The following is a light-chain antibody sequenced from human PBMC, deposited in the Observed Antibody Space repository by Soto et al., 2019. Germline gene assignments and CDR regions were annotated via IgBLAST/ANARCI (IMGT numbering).Light chain of an antibody. V-gene: IGLV4-69*01. CDR2: INSDGSH. Sequence: QAVVTQSPSASASLGASVKLTCTLSSGHSNYAIAWHQQQPEKGPRYLMKINSDGSHSRGDGIPDRFSGSRSGAERYLTISSLQSEDEADYYCQTWGTGIQVFGGGTKVTVL. CDR3: QTWGTGIQV. CDR1: SGHSNYA. J-gene: IGLJ2*01.